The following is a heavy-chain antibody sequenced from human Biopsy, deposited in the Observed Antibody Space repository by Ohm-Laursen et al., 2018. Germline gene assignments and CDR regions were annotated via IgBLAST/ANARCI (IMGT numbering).Heavy chain of an antibody. V-gene: IGHV3-48*01. Sequence: SLRLSCAASGFTFSNYRMNWVRQAPGKGLEWVSYISRSSSTIRYTDSVKGRFTISRDNAKNSLYLQMNSLRAEDTAVYYCAGVRGDDYYGMDVWGQGTTVTVSS. CDR1: GFTFSNYR. J-gene: IGHJ6*02. CDR2: ISRSSSTI. D-gene: IGHD3-16*01. CDR3: AGVRGDDYYGMDV.